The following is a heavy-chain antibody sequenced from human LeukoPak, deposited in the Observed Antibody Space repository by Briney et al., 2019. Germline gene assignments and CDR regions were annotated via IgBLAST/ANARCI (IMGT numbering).Heavy chain of an antibody. CDR3: ARSDSPADY. Sequence: GGSLRLSCAVSGFTLSNYGMSWVRQAPGKGLEWVAGISGSGGSTNYADSVKGRFTISRDNLKNTLYLQMNRLRAEDTAVYFCARSDSPADYWGQGTLVTVSS. V-gene: IGHV3-23*01. J-gene: IGHJ4*02. CDR2: ISGSGGST. CDR1: GFTLSNYG. D-gene: IGHD3-3*01.